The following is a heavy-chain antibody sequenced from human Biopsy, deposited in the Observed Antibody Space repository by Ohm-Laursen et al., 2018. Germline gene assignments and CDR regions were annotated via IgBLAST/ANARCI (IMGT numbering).Heavy chain of an antibody. CDR1: GFSFSTYG. V-gene: IGHV3-33*07. D-gene: IGHD2-2*01. Sequence: SLRLSCAASGFSFSTYGIYWVRQAPGKGLEWVAAIWYDGTNQYYAESVKGRLTISRDNSKNTLYLQMNSLRAEDTAVYFCARGGPHVRAGGSAFDYWGQGTLVTVSS. J-gene: IGHJ4*02. CDR2: IWYDGTNQ. CDR3: ARGGPHVRAGGSAFDY.